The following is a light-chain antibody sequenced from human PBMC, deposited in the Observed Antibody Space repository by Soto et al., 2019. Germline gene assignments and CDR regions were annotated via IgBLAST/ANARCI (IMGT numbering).Light chain of an antibody. J-gene: IGKJ1*01. Sequence: IQMTQSPATLSVSPGERATLSCRASQTIYSNVAWYLQRPGQAPRLLIYRASARATGIPARFSGSGSGTEFTLTIGSLQSEDSAVYYCQQYQNLWTFGQGTKVDIK. CDR3: QQYQNLWT. CDR1: QTIYSN. V-gene: IGKV3-15*01. CDR2: RAS.